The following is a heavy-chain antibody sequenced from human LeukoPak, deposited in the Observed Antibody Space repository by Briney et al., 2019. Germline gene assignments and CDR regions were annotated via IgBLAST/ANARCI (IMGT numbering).Heavy chain of an antibody. CDR2: INPNSGGT. D-gene: IGHD5-12*01. J-gene: IGHJ4*02. Sequence: ASVKVSCKASGYTFTGYYMHWVRQAPGQGLEWMGWINPNSGGTNYAQKFQGRVTMTRDTSISTAYMELSRLRSDDTAVYYCASKYGYSGYDLSYWGQGTLVTVSS. CDR1: GYTFTGYY. CDR3: ASKYGYSGYDLSY. V-gene: IGHV1-2*02.